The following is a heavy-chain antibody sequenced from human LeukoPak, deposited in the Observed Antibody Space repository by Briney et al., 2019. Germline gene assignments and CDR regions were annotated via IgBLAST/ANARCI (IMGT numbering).Heavy chain of an antibody. D-gene: IGHD3-16*01. CDR1: GFTFSNYW. CDR2: IKQDGSEK. Sequence: GGSLRLSCAASGFTFSNYWMNWVRQAPGKGLEWVANIKQDGSEKYYVDSVKGRFTISRDNAKNSLYLQMNSLRAEDTAVYYCARDGDWGQGTLVTVSS. CDR3: ARDGD. J-gene: IGHJ4*02. V-gene: IGHV3-7*03.